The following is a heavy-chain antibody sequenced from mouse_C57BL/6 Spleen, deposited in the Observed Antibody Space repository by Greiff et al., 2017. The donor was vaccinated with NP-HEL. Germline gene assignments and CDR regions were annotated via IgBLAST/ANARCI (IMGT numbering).Heavy chain of an antibody. J-gene: IGHJ1*03. V-gene: IGHV3-1*01. CDR1: GYSITSGYD. D-gene: IGHD6-1*01. Sequence: EVMLVESGPGMVKPSQSLSLTCTVTGYSITSGYDWHWIRHFPGNKLEWMGYISYSGSTNYNPSLKSRISITLDTSKNHFFLKLNSVTTEDTATYYCAREGPRYFDVWGTGTAVTVSS. CDR3: AREGPRYFDV. CDR2: ISYSGST.